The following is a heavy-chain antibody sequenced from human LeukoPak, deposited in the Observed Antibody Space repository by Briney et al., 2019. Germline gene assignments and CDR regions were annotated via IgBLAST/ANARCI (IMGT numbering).Heavy chain of an antibody. D-gene: IGHD6-13*01. CDR2: IIPILGIA. Sequence: SVKVSCKASGGTFSSYAISWVRQAPGQGLEWMGRIIPILGIANYAQKFQGRVTITADKSTSTAYMELSSLRSEDTAVYYCARDISHSSSSHAFDIWGQGTMVTVSS. V-gene: IGHV1-69*04. CDR3: ARDISHSSSSHAFDI. CDR1: GGTFSSYA. J-gene: IGHJ3*02.